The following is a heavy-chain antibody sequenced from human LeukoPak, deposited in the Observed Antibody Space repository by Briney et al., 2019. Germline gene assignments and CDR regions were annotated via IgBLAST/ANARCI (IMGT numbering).Heavy chain of an antibody. D-gene: IGHD5-18*01. CDR1: GFTFSSYA. V-gene: IGHV3-9*01. CDR3: AKDVSRGYTYGLFDS. Sequence: GGSLRLSCAASGFTFSSYAMSWVRQAPGKGLEWVSGISWNSGNMGYADSVKGRFTISRDNAKNSLYLQMISLRAEDTAFYYCAKDVSRGYTYGLFDSWGQGTLVTVSS. CDR2: ISWNSGNM. J-gene: IGHJ4*02.